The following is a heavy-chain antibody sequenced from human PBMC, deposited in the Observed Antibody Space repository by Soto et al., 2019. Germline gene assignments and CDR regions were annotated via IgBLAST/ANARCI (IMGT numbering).Heavy chain of an antibody. Sequence: ASVKVSCKASGYTFTSYAMHWVRQAPGQRLEWMGWINAGNGNTKYSQKFQGRVTITADKSTSTAYMELSSLRSEDTAVYYCASDGRNYYGSGKAPHYYYYGMDVWGQGTTVTVSS. V-gene: IGHV1-3*01. CDR1: GYTFTSYA. CDR3: ASDGRNYYGSGKAPHYYYYGMDV. D-gene: IGHD3-10*01. CDR2: INAGNGNT. J-gene: IGHJ6*02.